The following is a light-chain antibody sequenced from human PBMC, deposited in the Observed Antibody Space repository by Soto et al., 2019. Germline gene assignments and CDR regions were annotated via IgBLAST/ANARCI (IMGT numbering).Light chain of an antibody. CDR3: QVWDRGV. V-gene: IGLV3-21*04. Sequence: SYELTQPPSVSVAPGKTARITCGGNNIGSKSVHWYQQKPGQAPVLVIYYDSDRPSGIPERFSGSNSGNTATLTISRVEAGDEADYYCQVWDRGVFGGGTKVTVL. CDR1: NIGSKS. J-gene: IGLJ2*01. CDR2: YDS.